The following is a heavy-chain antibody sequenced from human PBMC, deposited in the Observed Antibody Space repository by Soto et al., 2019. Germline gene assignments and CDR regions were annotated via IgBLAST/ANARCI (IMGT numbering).Heavy chain of an antibody. J-gene: IGHJ4*02. CDR2: IFGDDGST. CDR1: GYTFTLYG. CDR3: ARRTLGSSIGIGDY. V-gene: IGHV1-18*01. Sequence: QVQLVQSGTEVKTPGASVKVSCKASGYTFTLYGISWVLQAPGQGREWMGCIFGDDGSTDYAQNLMGRVTMTTDTSKGTAYMELRSLTSDDTAVYYCARRTLGSSIGIGDYWGQGARFTVSS. D-gene: IGHD6-6*01.